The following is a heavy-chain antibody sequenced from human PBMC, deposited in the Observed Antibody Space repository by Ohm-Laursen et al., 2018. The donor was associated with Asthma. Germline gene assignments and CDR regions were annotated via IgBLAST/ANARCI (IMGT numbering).Heavy chain of an antibody. J-gene: IGHJ4*02. CDR2: IKSKPDGGTT. D-gene: IGHD3-22*01. Sequence: SLRLSCAASGLSFSNAWMSWVRQAPGKGLEWVGRIKSKPDGGTTHYAEPVKGRFTILRDESKNLLYLQMNSLKTEDTAVYYCAKARDSSGYYVDYWGQGTLVTVSS. CDR3: AKARDSSGYYVDY. V-gene: IGHV3-15*01. CDR1: GLSFSNAW.